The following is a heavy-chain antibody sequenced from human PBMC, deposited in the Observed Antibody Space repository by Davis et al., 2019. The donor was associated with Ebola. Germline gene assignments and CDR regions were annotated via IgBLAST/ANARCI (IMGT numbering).Heavy chain of an antibody. CDR1: GFSFSTYN. V-gene: IGHV3-30*03. CDR2: ISYDGSNK. D-gene: IGHD4-17*01. CDR3: ARGGTTVTKFDY. Sequence: GGSLRLSCAASGFSFSTYNMNWVRQAPGKGLEWVAVISYDGSNKYYADSVKGRFTISRDNSKNTLYLQMNSLRAEDTAVYYCARGGTTVTKFDYWGQGTLVTVSS. J-gene: IGHJ4*02.